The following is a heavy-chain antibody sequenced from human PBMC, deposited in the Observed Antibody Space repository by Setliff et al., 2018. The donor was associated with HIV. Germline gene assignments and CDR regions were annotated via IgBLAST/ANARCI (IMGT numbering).Heavy chain of an antibody. D-gene: IGHD6-13*01. J-gene: IGHJ4*02. CDR1: GGSFSAYY. Sequence: SETLSLTCAVYGGSFSAYYWNWIRQPAGKGLEWIGRIYTSGSTNYNPSLKSRVTVSVDTSKNQFSLKLGSVTAADTAVYYCARESPSSSWFYFDFWGQGTLVTVSS. CDR3: ARESPSSSWFYFDF. V-gene: IGHV4-4*07. CDR2: IYTSGST.